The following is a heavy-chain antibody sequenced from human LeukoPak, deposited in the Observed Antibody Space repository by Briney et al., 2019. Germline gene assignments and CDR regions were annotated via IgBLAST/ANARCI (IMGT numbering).Heavy chain of an antibody. CDR1: GYSISSNYY. CDR3: ARDGSRGGFWSGSSLHSMDV. Sequence: SETLSLTRTVSGYSISSNYYWGWVRQPPGKGLEWIGSGHHSGSTFYNPSLKSRVTISVDTSKNQFSLKVTYVTVADTAVYYCARDGSRGGFWSGSSLHSMDVWGKGTTVTVSS. D-gene: IGHD3-3*01. CDR2: GHHSGST. J-gene: IGHJ6*03. V-gene: IGHV4-38-2*02.